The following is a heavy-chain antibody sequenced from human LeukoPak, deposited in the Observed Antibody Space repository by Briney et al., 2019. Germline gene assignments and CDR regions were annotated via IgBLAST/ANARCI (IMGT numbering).Heavy chain of an antibody. CDR2: ISGSGGST. V-gene: IGHV3-23*01. D-gene: IGHD3-10*01. CDR3: AKAVVQGVVRYYFDY. Sequence: GGSLRLSCAASGFTFSSYAMGWVRQAPGKGLEWVSAISGSGGSTYYADSVKGRFTISRDNSKNTLYLQMNSLRAEDTAVYYCAKAVVQGVVRYYFDYWGQGTLVTVSS. CDR1: GFTFSSYA. J-gene: IGHJ4*02.